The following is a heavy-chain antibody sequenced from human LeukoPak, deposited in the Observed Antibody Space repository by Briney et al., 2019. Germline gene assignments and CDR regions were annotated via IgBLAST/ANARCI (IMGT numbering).Heavy chain of an antibody. V-gene: IGHV3-30-3*01. D-gene: IGHD1-26*01. Sequence: GGSLRLSCAASGFTFSSYAMHWVRQAPGKGLEWVAVISYDGSNKYYADSVKGRFTISRDNSKNTLYLQMNSLRAEDTAVYYCAARGSYYFSPLDYWGQGTLVTVSS. CDR1: GFTFSSYA. CDR3: AARGSYYFSPLDY. J-gene: IGHJ4*02. CDR2: ISYDGSNK.